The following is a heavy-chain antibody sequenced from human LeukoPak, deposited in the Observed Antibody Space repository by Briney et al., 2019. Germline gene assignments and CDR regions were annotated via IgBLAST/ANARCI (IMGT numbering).Heavy chain of an antibody. CDR1: GYTFTGYY. J-gene: IGHJ3*02. Sequence: RASVKVSCKASGYTFTGYYMHWVRQAPGQGLEWMGWINPNSGGTNYARKFQGRVTMTRDTSISTAYMELSRLRSDDTAVYYCWYYYDSSNAVVNAFDIWGQGTMVTVSS. CDR2: INPNSGGT. D-gene: IGHD3-22*01. V-gene: IGHV1-2*02. CDR3: WYYYDSSNAVVNAFDI.